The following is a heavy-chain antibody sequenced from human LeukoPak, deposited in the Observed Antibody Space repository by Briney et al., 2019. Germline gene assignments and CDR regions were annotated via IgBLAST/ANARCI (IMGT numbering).Heavy chain of an antibody. CDR2: ISYDGSNK. CDR3: AREGRRRVAARRVAFDI. D-gene: IGHD6-6*01. V-gene: IGHV3-30*03. J-gene: IGHJ3*02. CDR1: GFTFSSYG. Sequence: GRSLRLSCAASGFTFSSYGMHWVRQAPGKGLEWVAVISYDGSNKYYADSVKGRFTISRDNSKNTLYLQMNSLRAEDTAVYYCAREGRRRVAARRVAFDIWGQGTMVTVSS.